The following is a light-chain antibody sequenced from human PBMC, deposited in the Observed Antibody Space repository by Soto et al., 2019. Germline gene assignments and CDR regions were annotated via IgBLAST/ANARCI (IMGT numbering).Light chain of an antibody. V-gene: IGKV3-20*01. CDR3: QQYGSSPHT. CDR1: QSVSSSY. J-gene: IGKJ1*01. Sequence: EIVLTQSPGTLSLSPGERATLSCRASQSVSSSYLAWYQQKPGQAPRLLIYGASSRATGIPDRFSGSGSGTDVTLTISRLEPEDFAVYYCQQYGSSPHTVGQGTKVDIK. CDR2: GAS.